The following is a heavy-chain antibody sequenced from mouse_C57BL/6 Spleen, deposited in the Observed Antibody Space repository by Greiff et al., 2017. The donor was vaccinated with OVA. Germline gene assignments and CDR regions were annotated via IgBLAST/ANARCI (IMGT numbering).Heavy chain of an antibody. CDR3: LGSSPYWYCDV. Sequence: EVKVEESGGGLVQPGGSMKLSCVASGFTFSNYWMNWVRQSPEKGLEWVAQIRLKSDNYATHYAESVKGRFTISRDDSKSSVYLQMNNLRAEDTGIYYCLGSSPYWYCDVWGTGTTVTVSS. CDR2: IRLKSDNYAT. V-gene: IGHV6-3*01. CDR1: GFTFSNYW. J-gene: IGHJ1*03. D-gene: IGHD1-1*01.